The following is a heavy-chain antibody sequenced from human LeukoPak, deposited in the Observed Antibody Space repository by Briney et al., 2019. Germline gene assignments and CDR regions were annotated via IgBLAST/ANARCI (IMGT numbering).Heavy chain of an antibody. Sequence: IGYIYYSGSTYYNPSLKSRVTISVDTSKNQFSLKLSSVTAADTAVYYCARVRSGGSLDYWGQGTLVTVSS. D-gene: IGHD3-10*01. J-gene: IGHJ4*02. CDR2: IYYSGST. CDR3: ARVRSGGSLDY. V-gene: IGHV4-31*02.